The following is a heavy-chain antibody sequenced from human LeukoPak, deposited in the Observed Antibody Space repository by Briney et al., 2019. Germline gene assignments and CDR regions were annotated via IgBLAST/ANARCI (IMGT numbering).Heavy chain of an antibody. J-gene: IGHJ4*02. Sequence: ASVKVPCKASGYTFTSYGISWVRQAPGQGLEWMGWISAYNGNTNYAQKLQGRVTMTTDTSTSTAYMELRSLRSDDTAVYYCARVRGYYDYVWGSYRQYYFDYWGQGTLVTVSS. CDR1: GYTFTSYG. V-gene: IGHV1-18*01. CDR3: ARVRGYYDYVWGSYRQYYFDY. CDR2: ISAYNGNT. D-gene: IGHD3-16*02.